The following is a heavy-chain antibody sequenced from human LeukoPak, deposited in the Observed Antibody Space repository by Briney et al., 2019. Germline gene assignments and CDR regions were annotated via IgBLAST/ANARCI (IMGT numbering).Heavy chain of an antibody. Sequence: GESLKISCKGSGYTFSSYWIGWVRQMPGKGLEWMGIINPGDSDTRYSPSLQGQVTISVDTSIGTAYLQWSSLKASDTAIYYCARQNDFRLDYWGQGTLVTVSS. CDR2: INPGDSDT. J-gene: IGHJ4*02. V-gene: IGHV5-51*01. D-gene: IGHD3-3*01. CDR1: GYTFSSYW. CDR3: ARQNDFRLDY.